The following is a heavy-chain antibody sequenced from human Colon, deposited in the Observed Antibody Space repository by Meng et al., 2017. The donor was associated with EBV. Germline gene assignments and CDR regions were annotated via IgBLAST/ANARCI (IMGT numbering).Heavy chain of an antibody. CDR2: ISKDGTNK. Sequence: HLQAAGGGERPPRTSRTLSCAAAGYTFSTYTMYWVRQAPGKGLEWVALISKDGTNKYYADSVQGRCTISRDNSKNTVYLQLNAVRPEDTALFYCARGGTGYKSALDIWGQGTMVTVSS. V-gene: IGHV3-30*04. CDR1: GYTFSTYT. J-gene: IGHJ3*02. CDR3: ARGGTGYKSALDI. D-gene: IGHD5-12*01.